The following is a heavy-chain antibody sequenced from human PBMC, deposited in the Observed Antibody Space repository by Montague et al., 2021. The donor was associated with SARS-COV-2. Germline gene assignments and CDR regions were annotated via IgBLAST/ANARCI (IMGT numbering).Heavy chain of an antibody. J-gene: IGHJ4*02. D-gene: IGHD2-2*01. CDR2: ITHSGNI. CDR3: ARQLLSYCSTNKCYPYYFDV. Sequence: SETLSLTCAVYGGSFNDYYWTWVRQPPGKGLEWIGEITHSGNIKYNPSLRSRVSFSMDTSKNHFSLSLSSVTVADTAVYFCARQLLSYCSTNKCYPYYFDVWGQGALVTVSS. CDR1: GGSFNDYY. V-gene: IGHV4-34*01.